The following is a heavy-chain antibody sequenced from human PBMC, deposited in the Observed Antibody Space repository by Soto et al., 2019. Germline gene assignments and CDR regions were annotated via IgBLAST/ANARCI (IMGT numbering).Heavy chain of an antibody. CDR3: ARDFRTIQTRFFSAMDV. CDR1: GFTFGDSY. Sequence: PGGSLRLSCAGSGFTFGDSYMSWIRQAPGKGLEWLSYISPGSRYPAYADSVKGRFTISRDNAKRSLYLQMMSLTAEDTAVFYCARDFRTIQTRFFSAMDVWGQGTTVTVSS. CDR2: ISPGSRYP. D-gene: IGHD3-10*01. V-gene: IGHV3-11*06. J-gene: IGHJ6*02.